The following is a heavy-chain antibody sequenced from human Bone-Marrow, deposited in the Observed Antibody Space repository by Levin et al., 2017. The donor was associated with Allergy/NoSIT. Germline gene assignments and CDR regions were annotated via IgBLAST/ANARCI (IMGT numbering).Heavy chain of an antibody. CDR3: ARERYSRNSNDALDM. V-gene: IGHV3-11*01. Sequence: GGSLRLSCAASEFTFSDHYMSWLRQAPGKGLEWISYISSSGSPKYYADSVKGRFTVSRDNAKKSLYLQMNSLRVEDTAVYYCARERYSRNSNDALDMWGQGTMVTVSS. J-gene: IGHJ3*02. CDR1: EFTFSDHY. D-gene: IGHD6-13*01. CDR2: ISSSGSPK.